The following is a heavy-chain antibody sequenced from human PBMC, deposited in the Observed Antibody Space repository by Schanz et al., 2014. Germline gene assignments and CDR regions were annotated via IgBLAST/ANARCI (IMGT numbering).Heavy chain of an antibody. CDR1: GFTFSSYA. CDR3: ARELPGVVAFDF. Sequence: EVQLLESGGGLVQPGGSLRLSCAASGFTFSSYAMSWVRQAPGKGLEWVSAISGRDGSTYYADSVRGRITMSRDNSKNTMYLQINNLRADDTAVYYCARELPGVVAFDFWGQGTMVTVSS. CDR2: ISGRDGST. V-gene: IGHV3-23*01. D-gene: IGHD7-27*01. J-gene: IGHJ3*01.